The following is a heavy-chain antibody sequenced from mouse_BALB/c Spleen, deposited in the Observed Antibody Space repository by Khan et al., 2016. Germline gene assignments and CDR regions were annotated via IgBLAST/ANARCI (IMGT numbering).Heavy chain of an antibody. D-gene: IGHD3-1*01. CDR3: AREELGSLFVH. V-gene: IGHV1-9*01. J-gene: IGHJ3*01. CDR1: GYTFNSCW. Sequence: QVQLQQSGAELMKPGASVKISCKATGYTFNSCWIEWVKQRPGHGLEWIGEILPGTDTTDYNEKFKDRAAFTADTSSNTAYMQLSSLTSEDSAVXYCAREELGSLFVHWGQGTLVTVSA. CDR2: ILPGTDTT.